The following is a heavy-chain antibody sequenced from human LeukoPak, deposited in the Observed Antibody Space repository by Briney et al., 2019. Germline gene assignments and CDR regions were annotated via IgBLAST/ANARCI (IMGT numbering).Heavy chain of an antibody. D-gene: IGHD2-15*01. Sequence: PGGSLRLSCAASGFTFSSYGMHWVRQAPGKGLEWVAVISYDGSNKYYADSVKGRFTVSRGNSKNTLYLQMNSLRAEDTAVYYCAKDRRYCSGGSCHYFDYWGQGTLVTVSS. CDR3: AKDRRYCSGGSCHYFDY. V-gene: IGHV3-30*18. CDR2: ISYDGSNK. CDR1: GFTFSSYG. J-gene: IGHJ4*02.